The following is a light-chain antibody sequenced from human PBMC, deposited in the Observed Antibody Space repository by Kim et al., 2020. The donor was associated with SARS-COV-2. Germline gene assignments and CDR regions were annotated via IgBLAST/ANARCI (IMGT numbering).Light chain of an antibody. CDR2: SAS. CDR3: HRYGGSPPHT. V-gene: IGKV3-20*01. Sequence: SAGDRATLSCRASQRVRSNFLAWYQQKPGQAPRLLIYSASSRARGVPDRFSGSGSGTDFTLTINRLEPEDSVVYYCHRYGGSPPHTFGQGTKLEI. CDR1: QRVRSNF. J-gene: IGKJ2*01.